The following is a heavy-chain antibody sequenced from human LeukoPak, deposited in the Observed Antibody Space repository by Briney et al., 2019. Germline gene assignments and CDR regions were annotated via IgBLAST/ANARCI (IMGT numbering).Heavy chain of an antibody. V-gene: IGHV3-23*01. CDR3: AKNGFYYDSSGYYGN. Sequence: GGSLRLSCAASGFTFSSYAMNWVRQAPGKGLEWVSTISGGGGSTYYADSVKGRFTISRDNSKNTLYLQMNSLRAEDTAVYYCAKNGFYYDSSGYYGNWGQGTLVTVSS. CDR1: GFTFSSYA. J-gene: IGHJ4*02. CDR2: ISGGGGST. D-gene: IGHD3-22*01.